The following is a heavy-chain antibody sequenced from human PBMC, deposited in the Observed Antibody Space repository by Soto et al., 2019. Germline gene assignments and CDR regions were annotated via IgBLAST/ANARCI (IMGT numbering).Heavy chain of an antibody. CDR2: IYYSGST. V-gene: IGHV4-59*01. D-gene: IGHD5-12*01. J-gene: IGHJ3*02. CDR1: GGSISSYY. CDR3: AREITGLPFVAFDI. Sequence: SETLSLTCTVSGGSISSYYWSWIRQPPGKGLEWIGYIYYSGSTNYNPSLKSRVTISVDTSKNQFSLKLSSVTAADTAVYYCAREITGLPFVAFDIWGQGTMVTVSS.